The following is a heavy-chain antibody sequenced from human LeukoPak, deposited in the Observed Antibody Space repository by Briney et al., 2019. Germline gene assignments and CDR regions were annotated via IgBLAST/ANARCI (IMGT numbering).Heavy chain of an antibody. CDR3: ASRYYFGSGSYRPYFDF. D-gene: IGHD3-10*01. CDR2: IYYSGST. V-gene: IGHV4-59*01. J-gene: IGHJ4*02. Sequence: SETLSLTCTVSGGSISSYYWSWIRQPPGKGLEWIGYIYYSGSTNYNPSLKSRVTISVDTSKNQFSLKLSSVTAADTAVYYCASRYYFGSGSYRPYFDFWGQGTLVTVSS. CDR1: GGSISSYY.